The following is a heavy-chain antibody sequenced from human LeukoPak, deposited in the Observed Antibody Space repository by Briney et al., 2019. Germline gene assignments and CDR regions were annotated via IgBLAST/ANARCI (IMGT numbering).Heavy chain of an antibody. D-gene: IGHD3-22*01. J-gene: IGHJ3*02. CDR3: ARDRDYFESRGAFDI. V-gene: IGHV4-59*01. CDR2: IYYSGST. CDR1: GGSISSYY. Sequence: SETLSLTCTVSGGSISSYYWSWIRQPPGKGLEWIGYIYYSGSTNYNPSLKSRVTISVDTSKNQFSLKLSSVTAADTAVYYCARDRDYFESRGAFDIWGQGTMVTVSS.